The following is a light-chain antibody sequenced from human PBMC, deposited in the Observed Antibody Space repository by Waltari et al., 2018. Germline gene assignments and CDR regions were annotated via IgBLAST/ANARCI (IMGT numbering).Light chain of an antibody. CDR2: QAS. V-gene: IGKV2-30*01. Sequence: DVVMTQSPLSLPVPLGQPASISCRSSQSLVDGNGINYVDWFQQRPGQSPRLLIYQASNRDSGVPDRFSGGGSGTDFTLKISRVVAEDVGVYYCLQGTHWPHTFGQGTKLEIK. CDR1: QSLVDGNGINY. CDR3: LQGTHWPHT. J-gene: IGKJ2*01.